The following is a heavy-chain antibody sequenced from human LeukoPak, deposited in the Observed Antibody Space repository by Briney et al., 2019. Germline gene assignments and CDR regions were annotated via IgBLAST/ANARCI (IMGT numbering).Heavy chain of an antibody. D-gene: IGHD3-10*01. V-gene: IGHV4-38-2*02. J-gene: IGHJ5*02. CDR3: ASHGSGSYINWFDP. CDR2: IYRSGST. Sequence: SETLSLTCTVSRYSISSGYYWGWIRQPPGKGLEWIGSIYRSGSTYYNPSLESRVTISVDTSKNQFSLKLSSVTAADTAVYYCASHGSGSYINWFDPWGQGTLVTVSS. CDR1: RYSISSGYY.